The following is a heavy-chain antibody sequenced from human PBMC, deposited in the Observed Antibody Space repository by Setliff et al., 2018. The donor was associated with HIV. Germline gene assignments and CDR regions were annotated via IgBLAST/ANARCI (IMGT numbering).Heavy chain of an antibody. CDR1: GGSISNGYYY. J-gene: IGHJ3*02. D-gene: IGHD3-22*01. V-gene: IGHV4-39*01. CDR2: IFYTGSA. Sequence: NPSETLSLTCTVSGGSISNGYYYWVWIRQPPGKGLEWIGGIFYTGSAHYNPSLKSRVTISVDTSRNQFSMKLSSVTAADTTMYYCARWVTTPTKGAFDIWGQGTVVTVSS. CDR3: ARWVTTPTKGAFDI.